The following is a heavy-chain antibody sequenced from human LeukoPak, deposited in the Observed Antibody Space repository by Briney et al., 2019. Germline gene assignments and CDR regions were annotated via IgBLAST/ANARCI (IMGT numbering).Heavy chain of an antibody. Sequence: GGSLRLSCAASGFTFSSYSMNWVRQAPGKGLEWVSSISSSSSYIYYADSVKGRFTISRDNAKNSLYLQMNSLRAEDTAVYYCAVMNYCSSTSCYAGAVDYWGQGTLVTVSS. V-gene: IGHV3-21*01. CDR2: ISSSSSYI. J-gene: IGHJ4*02. D-gene: IGHD2-2*01. CDR1: GFTFSSYS. CDR3: AVMNYCSSTSCYAGAVDY.